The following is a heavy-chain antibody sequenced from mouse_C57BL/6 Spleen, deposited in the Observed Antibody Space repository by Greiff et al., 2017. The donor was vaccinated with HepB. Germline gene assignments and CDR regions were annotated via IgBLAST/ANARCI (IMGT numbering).Heavy chain of an antibody. CDR1: GFTFSDYG. CDR3: ASEWLLRDAY. J-gene: IGHJ3*01. Sequence: EVMLVESGGGLVKPGGSLKLSCAASGFTFSDYGMHWVRQAPEKGLEWVAYISSGSSTIYYADTVKGRFTISRDNAKNTLFLQMTSLRSEDTAMYYCASEWLLRDAYWGQGTLVTVSA. CDR2: ISSGSSTI. V-gene: IGHV5-17*01. D-gene: IGHD2-3*01.